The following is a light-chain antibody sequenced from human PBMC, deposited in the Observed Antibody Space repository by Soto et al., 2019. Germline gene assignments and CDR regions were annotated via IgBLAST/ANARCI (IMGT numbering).Light chain of an antibody. Sequence: SYELTQPPSVSVSPGQSASITCSGDELGDKYVCWYQQKPGQSPVMVIYEDRKRPSGIPERFSGSNSGNTATLTISGTQTMDEADYSCQTWDSSTGVFGTGTKVTVL. V-gene: IGLV3-1*01. CDR3: QTWDSSTGV. J-gene: IGLJ1*01. CDR2: EDR. CDR1: ELGDKY.